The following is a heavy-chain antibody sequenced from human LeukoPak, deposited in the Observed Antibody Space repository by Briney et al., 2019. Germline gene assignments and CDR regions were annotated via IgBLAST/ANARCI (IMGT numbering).Heavy chain of an antibody. J-gene: IGHJ6*02. Sequence: GGSLRLSCAVSGLTFSSYNMNWVRQAPGKGLEWVSYISNSGSMIYYADSVKGRFTLSRDNAKNSLYLQMNSLRDEDTAVYYCAKDLRYYDILTGYYSYHYYGMDVWGQGTTVTVSS. CDR3: AKDLRYYDILTGYYSYHYYGMDV. CDR2: ISNSGSMI. D-gene: IGHD3-9*01. CDR1: GLTFSSYN. V-gene: IGHV3-48*02.